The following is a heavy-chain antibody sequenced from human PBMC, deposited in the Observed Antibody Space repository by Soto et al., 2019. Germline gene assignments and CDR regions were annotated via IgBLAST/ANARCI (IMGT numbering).Heavy chain of an antibody. CDR3: ARDGKYDYGDYCDY. J-gene: IGHJ4*02. CDR1: GYTFTGYY. V-gene: IGHV1-2*02. Sequence: QVQLVQSGAEVKKPGASVKVSCKASGYTFTGYYMHWVRQSPGQGLEWMGWINANSGGTNYAQKFQGRVTMTRDTSISTAYVELSRLRSDDTAVYYCARDGKYDYGDYCDYWGQGTLVTVSS. CDR2: INANSGGT. D-gene: IGHD4-17*01.